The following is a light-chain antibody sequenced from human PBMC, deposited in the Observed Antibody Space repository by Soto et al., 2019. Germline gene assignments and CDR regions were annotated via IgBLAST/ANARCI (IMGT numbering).Light chain of an antibody. J-gene: IGKJ4*01. CDR2: AAS. CDR1: QGISSY. V-gene: IGKV1-9*01. Sequence: DIHLNQSPSFLSASVGDRVTITCRASQGISSYLAWYQQKPGKAPKLLIYAASTLQSGVPSRFIGSGSGTEFSLTISSLQPEDFATYYCPQLNSPAPVGGGPKVEIK. CDR3: PQLNSPAP.